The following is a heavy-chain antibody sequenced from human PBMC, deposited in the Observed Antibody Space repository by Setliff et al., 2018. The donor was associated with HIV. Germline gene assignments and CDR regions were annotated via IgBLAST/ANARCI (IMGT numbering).Heavy chain of an antibody. Sequence: AASVKVSCKASGYTFTSYDISWVRQAPGQGLEWMGWISAYNGNTNYAQKLQGRVTMTTDTSTSTAYMELRSLRSDDTAVYYWAREIGDYYDSSGYYPPTDYYYGMDVWGQGTTVTVSS. CDR3: AREIGDYYDSSGYYPPTDYYYGMDV. CDR1: GYTFTSYD. V-gene: IGHV1-18*01. J-gene: IGHJ6*02. CDR2: ISAYNGNT. D-gene: IGHD3-22*01.